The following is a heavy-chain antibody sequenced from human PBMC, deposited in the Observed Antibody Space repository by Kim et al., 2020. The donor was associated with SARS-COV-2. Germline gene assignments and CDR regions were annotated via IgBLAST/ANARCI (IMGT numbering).Heavy chain of an antibody. Sequence: SETLSLTCAVYGGSFSGYYWSWIRQPPGKGLEWIGEINHSGSTNYNPSLKSRVTISVDTSKNQFSLKRSSVTAADTAVYYCARGLTYSGSYYWGQGTLVTVSS. D-gene: IGHD1-26*01. CDR3: ARGLTYSGSYY. CDR2: INHSGST. V-gene: IGHV4-34*01. CDR1: GGSFSGYY. J-gene: IGHJ4*02.